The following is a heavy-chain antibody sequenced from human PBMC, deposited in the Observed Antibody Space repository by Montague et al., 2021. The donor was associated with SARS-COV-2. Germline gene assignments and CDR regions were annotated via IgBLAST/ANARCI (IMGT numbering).Heavy chain of an antibody. D-gene: IGHD2-15*01. CDR2: ISHGRGT. J-gene: IGHJ6*02. V-gene: IGHV4-34*01. CDR1: GGSFSSY. CDR3: ASHCGGGRCYFGMDV. Sequence: SETLSLTRDVYGGSFSSYWSWIRQPPGRGLEWVGQISHGRGTNYXPSLKSRVTISVDTSKNQVSLKLSSVTAADTAVYYCASHCGGGRCYFGMDVWGQGTTVTVSS.